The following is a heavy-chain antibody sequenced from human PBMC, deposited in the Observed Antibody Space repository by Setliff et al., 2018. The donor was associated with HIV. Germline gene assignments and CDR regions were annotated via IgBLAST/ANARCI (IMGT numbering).Heavy chain of an antibody. Sequence: GESLKLSCAASGFTFSHYGMHWVRRAPGKGLEWLAVIWYDGSDKYYADSVRGRFTISRDNSKNTLYLQINSLRAEYTAVYYCASENRGGYPDSWGRGTLVTVAS. J-gene: IGHJ5*01. D-gene: IGHD3-22*01. CDR2: IWYDGSDK. CDR1: GFTFSHYG. CDR3: ASENRGGYPDS. V-gene: IGHV3-33*01.